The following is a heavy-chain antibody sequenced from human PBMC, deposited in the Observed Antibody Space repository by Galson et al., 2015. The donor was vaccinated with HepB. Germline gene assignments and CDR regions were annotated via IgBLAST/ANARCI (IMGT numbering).Heavy chain of an antibody. D-gene: IGHD4-23*01. V-gene: IGHV6-1*01. CDR2: IYYRSKWGY. CDR3: ARDRWPQGYGVDV. CDR1: GDSVSSNNAT. J-gene: IGHJ6*02. Sequence: AISGDSVSSNNATWNWIRQSPSRGLEWLGRIYYRSKWGYDYAESVKSRITINSDTSKNQFSLQLNSVTPEDTAVYYCARDRWPQGYGVDVWGQGTTVTVSS.